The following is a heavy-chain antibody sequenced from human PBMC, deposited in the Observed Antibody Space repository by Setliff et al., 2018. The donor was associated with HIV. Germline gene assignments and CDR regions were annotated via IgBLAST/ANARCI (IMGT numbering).Heavy chain of an antibody. Sequence: ASVKVSCKASGYNFFSYGISWVRQAPGQGLEWMGWISTFDGNTDYAQNVQDRVTMTTDTSTGTVYMELRSLRSDDTAVYYCARVPGDYGDNPIDYRGQGTLVTVSS. J-gene: IGHJ4*02. V-gene: IGHV1-18*01. CDR3: ARVPGDYGDNPIDY. D-gene: IGHD4-17*01. CDR1: GYNFFSYG. CDR2: ISTFDGNT.